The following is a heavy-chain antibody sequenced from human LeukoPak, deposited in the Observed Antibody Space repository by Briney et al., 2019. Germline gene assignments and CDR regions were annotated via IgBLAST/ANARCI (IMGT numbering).Heavy chain of an antibody. D-gene: IGHD3-10*01. CDR1: GFTFSSYA. CDR2: ISGSGGST. CDR3: VKGGVRGSPYYYFMDV. V-gene: IGHV3-23*01. J-gene: IGHJ6*02. Sequence: GGSLRLSCAASGFTFSSYAMSWVRQAPGKGLEWVSAISGSGGSTYYADSVKGRFTVSRDNSKNTLYLQMNSLRAEDTAEYFCVKGGVRGSPYYYFMDVWGQGTTVTVSS.